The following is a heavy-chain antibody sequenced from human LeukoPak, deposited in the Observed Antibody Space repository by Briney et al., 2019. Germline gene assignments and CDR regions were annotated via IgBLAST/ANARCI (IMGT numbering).Heavy chain of an antibody. J-gene: IGHJ4*02. D-gene: IGHD3-10*01. CDR2: ISYDGSSK. Sequence: QPGGSLRLSCAASGFTFSSYAMHWVRQAPGKGLEWVAVISYDGSSKYYADSVKGRFTISRDNAKNSLYLQMNSLRAEDTAVYYCARDRDEYFDYWGQGTLVTVSS. CDR3: ARDRDEYFDY. CDR1: GFTFSSYA. V-gene: IGHV3-30-3*01.